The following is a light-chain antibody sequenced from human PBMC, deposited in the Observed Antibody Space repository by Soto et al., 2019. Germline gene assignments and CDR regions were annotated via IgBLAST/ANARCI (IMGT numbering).Light chain of an antibody. Sequence: DFQMTQSPSSLSASVGDRVTITCRASQSISSYLNWYQQKPGKAPKLLIYAASSMQSGVPSRFSGRGSGTDFTLTISSLQPEDFATYYCQQSYSTPRTFGQGTKLEIK. CDR2: AAS. CDR1: QSISSY. CDR3: QQSYSTPRT. V-gene: IGKV1-39*01. J-gene: IGKJ2*01.